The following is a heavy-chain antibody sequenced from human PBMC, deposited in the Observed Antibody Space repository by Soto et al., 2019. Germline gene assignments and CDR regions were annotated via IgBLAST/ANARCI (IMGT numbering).Heavy chain of an antibody. J-gene: IGHJ2*01. D-gene: IGHD3-9*01. CDR3: TRHRNYDILTGPYWYFDL. CDR1: GFTFSGSA. V-gene: IGHV3-73*02. CDR2: IRSKANSYAT. Sequence: EVQLVESGGGLVQPGGSLKLSCAASGFTFSGSAMHWVRQASGKGLEWVGRIRSKANSYATAYAASVKGRFTISRDDSKNTAYLQMNSLKTEDTAVYYCTRHRNYDILTGPYWYFDLWGRGTLVTVSS.